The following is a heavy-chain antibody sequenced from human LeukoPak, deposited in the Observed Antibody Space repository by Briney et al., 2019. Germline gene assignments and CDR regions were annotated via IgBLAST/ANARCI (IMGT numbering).Heavy chain of an antibody. Sequence: GASVKVSCKASGGTFSSYAISWVRQAPGQGLEWMGRIIPILGIANYAQKFQGRVTITADKSTSTAYMELSSLRSEDTAVYYCAKNDFWSGYYLGDDMDVWGQGTTVTVSS. CDR1: GGTFSSYA. V-gene: IGHV1-69*04. CDR2: IIPILGIA. CDR3: AKNDFWSGYYLGDDMDV. J-gene: IGHJ6*02. D-gene: IGHD3-3*01.